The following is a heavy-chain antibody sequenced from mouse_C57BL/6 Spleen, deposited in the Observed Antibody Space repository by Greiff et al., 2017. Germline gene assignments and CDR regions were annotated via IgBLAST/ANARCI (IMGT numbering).Heavy chain of an antibody. Sequence: EVMLVESVAELVRPGASVKLSCPASGFNFKNTYMHWVKQRPEQGLEWIGRIDPANGNTKSAPKFQGKATITADTSSNPAYLQLSSLTSADAVIYYCARQGSTTGGFAYWGQGTLVTVSA. V-gene: IGHV14-3*01. J-gene: IGHJ3*01. D-gene: IGHD1-1*01. CDR3: ARQGSTTGGFAY. CDR2: IDPANGNT. CDR1: GFNFKNTY.